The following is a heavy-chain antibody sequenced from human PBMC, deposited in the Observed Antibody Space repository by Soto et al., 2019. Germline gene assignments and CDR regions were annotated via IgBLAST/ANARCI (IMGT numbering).Heavy chain of an antibody. J-gene: IGHJ5*02. Sequence: ASVKVSCKASGYTFTSYGIGWVRQAPGQGLEWMGWISAYNGNTNYAQKLQGRVTMTTDTSKNQFSLQLKSVTPEDTAVYYCVRDRCSSSGWFDPWGQGTPVTVSS. CDR1: GYTFTSYG. CDR2: ISAYNGNT. D-gene: IGHD2-2*01. CDR3: VRDRCSSSGWFDP. V-gene: IGHV1-18*01.